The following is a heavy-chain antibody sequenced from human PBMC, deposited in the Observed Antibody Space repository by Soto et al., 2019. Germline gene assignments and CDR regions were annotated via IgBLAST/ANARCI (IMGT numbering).Heavy chain of an antibody. CDR3: ARGVVVPAAMVGWFDP. Sequence: QVQLVQSGAEVKKPGASVKVSCKASGYTFTSYGISWVRQAPGQGLEWMGWISAYNGNTNYAQKLQGRVTMTTDTSTSTANMELRSLRSDDTAVDYCARGVVVPAAMVGWFDPWGQGTLVTVSS. V-gene: IGHV1-18*04. D-gene: IGHD2-2*01. J-gene: IGHJ5*02. CDR1: GYTFTSYG. CDR2: ISAYNGNT.